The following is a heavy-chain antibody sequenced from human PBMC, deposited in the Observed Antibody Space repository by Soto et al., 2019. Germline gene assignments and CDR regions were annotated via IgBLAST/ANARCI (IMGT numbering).Heavy chain of an antibody. V-gene: IGHV4-4*02. Sequence: QVQLQESGPGLVKPSGTLSLTCAVSGGSISSSNWWSWVRQPPGKGLEWIGEIYHSGSTNYNPSLKGXVTLSVDKSKNQFSLMLGSVTAADTAVYYCARVPRAAAGTDWGQGTLVTVSS. CDR3: ARVPRAAAGTD. CDR1: GGSISSSNW. CDR2: IYHSGST. D-gene: IGHD6-13*01. J-gene: IGHJ4*02.